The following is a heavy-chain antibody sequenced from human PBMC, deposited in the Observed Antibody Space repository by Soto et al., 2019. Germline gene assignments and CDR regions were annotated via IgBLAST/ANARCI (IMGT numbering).Heavy chain of an antibody. CDR1: GFTFSSFN. D-gene: IGHD3-16*01. CDR2: ISITGNYK. CDR3: SSPPLRLCYGWNRPGF. Sequence: EVQLVESGGGLVKPGGSLRLSCAASGFTFSSFNMDWVRQAPGKGLEWVSSISITGNYKYYADSLKGRFTISRDNAQKFMFPEIDRLGTEGTAVEYWSSPPLRLCYGWNRPGFWGQGTPVTVTS. J-gene: IGHJ6*01. V-gene: IGHV3-21*04.